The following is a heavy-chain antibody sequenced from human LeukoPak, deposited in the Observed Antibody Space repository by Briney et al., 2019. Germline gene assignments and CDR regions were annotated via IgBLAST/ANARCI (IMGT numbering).Heavy chain of an antibody. D-gene: IGHD3-10*01. J-gene: IGHJ4*02. CDR3: ARDGDTAIRGVNFDH. CDR1: GFIFSDYY. CDR2: ISSSSSTI. Sequence: PGGSLRLSCAASGFIFSDYYMSWIRQAPGKGLEWVSYISSSSSTIYYADSVKGRFTISRDNSKNTLYLQMNSLITEDTAVYYCARDGDTAIRGVNFDHWGQGTLVTVSS. V-gene: IGHV3-11*04.